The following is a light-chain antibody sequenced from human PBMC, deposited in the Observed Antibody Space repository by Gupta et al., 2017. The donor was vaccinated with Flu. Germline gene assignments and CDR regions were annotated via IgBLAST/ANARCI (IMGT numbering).Light chain of an antibody. CDR2: SAS. Sequence: DIQMTQSPSALSAYVGDRVTITCRASQTISDWLAWYQQKPGKAPKLLISSASTLEPGVPSRFSGSGSGTEFTLTISSLQPDDFATYYCQQYTTYSPITFGQGTKLGVK. CDR1: QTISDW. V-gene: IGKV1-5*03. J-gene: IGKJ2*01. CDR3: QQYTTYSPIT.